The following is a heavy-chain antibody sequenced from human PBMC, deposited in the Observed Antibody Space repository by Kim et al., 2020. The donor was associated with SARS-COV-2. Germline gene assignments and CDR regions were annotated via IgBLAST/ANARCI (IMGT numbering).Heavy chain of an antibody. J-gene: IGHJ3*02. Sequence: SETLSLTCTVSGGSISSGGYYWSWIRQHPGKGLEWIGYIYYSGSTYYNPSLKSRVTISVDTSKNQFSLKLSSVTAADTAVYYCARDSRVGYFDWLDAFDIWGQGTMVTVSS. CDR2: IYYSGST. CDR1: GGSISSGGYY. D-gene: IGHD3-9*01. V-gene: IGHV4-31*03. CDR3: ARDSRVGYFDWLDAFDI.